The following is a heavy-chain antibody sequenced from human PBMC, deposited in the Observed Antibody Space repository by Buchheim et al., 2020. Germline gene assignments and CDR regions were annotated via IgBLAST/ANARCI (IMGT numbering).Heavy chain of an antibody. CDR3: AREFRVAGPFYYYAMDV. CDR1: RFTFSDYS. J-gene: IGHJ6*02. Sequence: QVQLVESGGGLAKPGGSLRLSCTASRFTFSDYSMSWIRQAPGKGLECLSSISSSGGAIYYPDSVKGRFTISRDNARNSLYLEMNSLRAEDTATYYCAREFRVAGPFYYYAMDVWGQGTT. V-gene: IGHV3-11*01. D-gene: IGHD3-3*01. CDR2: ISSSGGAI.